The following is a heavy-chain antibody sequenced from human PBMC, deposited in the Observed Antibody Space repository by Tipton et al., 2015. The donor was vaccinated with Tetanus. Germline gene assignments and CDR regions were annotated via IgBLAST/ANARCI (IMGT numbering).Heavy chain of an antibody. D-gene: IGHD5-24*01. V-gene: IGHV3-23*01. Sequence: SLRLSCAASGFTFSSYAMSWVRQAPGKGLEWVSAISGSGGSTYYADSVKGRFTISRDNSKNTLYLQMNSLRAEDTAVYYCAKEYGIMDGYNLPYWYFDLWGRGTLVTVSS. CDR3: AKEYGIMDGYNLPYWYFDL. J-gene: IGHJ2*01. CDR2: ISGSGGST. CDR1: GFTFSSYA.